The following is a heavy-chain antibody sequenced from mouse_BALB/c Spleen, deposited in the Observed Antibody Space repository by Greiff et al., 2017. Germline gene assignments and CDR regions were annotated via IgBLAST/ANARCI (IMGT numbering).Heavy chain of an antibody. V-gene: IGHV5-12-2*01. CDR1: GFTFSSYT. CDR2: ISNGGGST. J-gene: IGHJ2*01. D-gene: IGHD2-4*01. CDR3: ARRYYDYDALDS. Sequence: EVQGVVSGGGLVQPGGSLKLSCAASGFTFSSYTMSWVRQTTEKRLEWVAYISNGGGSTYYPDTVKGRFTISRDNAKNTLYLQMSSLKSEDTAMYYCARRYYDYDALDSWGQGTTLTVSS.